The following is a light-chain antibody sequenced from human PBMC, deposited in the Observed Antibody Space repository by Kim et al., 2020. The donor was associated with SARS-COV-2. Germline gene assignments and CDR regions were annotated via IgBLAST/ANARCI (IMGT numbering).Light chain of an antibody. Sequence: VSPGESSTLSCRASQSVGSNLAWYQQRPGQAPRLLISGASTRATGVPARFSGSGSGTEFTLTISSPQSEDFAVYYCQQYNRWPPYIFGQGTKLEI. CDR1: QSVGSN. CDR3: QQYNRWPPYI. CDR2: GAS. J-gene: IGKJ2*01. V-gene: IGKV3-15*01.